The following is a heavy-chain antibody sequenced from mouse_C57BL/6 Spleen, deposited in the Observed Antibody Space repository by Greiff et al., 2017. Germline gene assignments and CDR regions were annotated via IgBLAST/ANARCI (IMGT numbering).Heavy chain of an antibody. CDR1: GFTFSDAW. CDR2: IRNKANNHAT. Sequence: EVQLQESGGGLVQPGGSMTLSCAASGFTFSDAWLDWVRQSPEKGLEWVAEIRNKANNHATYYAESVKGRFTISRDESKSSVYLQMNSLRAEDTGIYCCTRDYYSNSWFAYWGQGTLVTVSA. CDR3: TRDYYSNSWFAY. J-gene: IGHJ3*01. V-gene: IGHV6-6*01. D-gene: IGHD2-5*01.